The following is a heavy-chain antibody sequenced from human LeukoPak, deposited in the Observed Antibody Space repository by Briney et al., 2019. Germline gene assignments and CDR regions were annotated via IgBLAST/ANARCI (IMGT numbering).Heavy chain of an antibody. CDR3: VSAFDHGPLNPFHF. V-gene: IGHV3-48*03. Sequence: PGGSLRLSCATSGFTFISHEMSWLRQAPGKGLQWIAYISSRADTIYYAESVKGRFTVSRDYSKDSLHLQMTSLRAEDTAVYYCVSAFDHGPLNPFHFWAQGTRVAVSS. CDR1: GFTFISHE. J-gene: IGHJ4*02. CDR2: ISSRADTI. D-gene: IGHD4-17*01.